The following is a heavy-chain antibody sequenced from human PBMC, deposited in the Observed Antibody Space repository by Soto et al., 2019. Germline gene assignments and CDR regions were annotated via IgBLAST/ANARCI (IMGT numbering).Heavy chain of an antibody. CDR2: ISYDGSNK. CDR1: GFTFSSYA. D-gene: IGHD2-2*01. V-gene: IGHV3-30-3*01. CDR3: ARDRGCSSTSCYSVYYGMDV. Sequence: GGSLRLSCAASGFTFSSYAMHWVRQAPGKGLEWVAVISYDGSNKYYADSVKGRFTISRDNSKNTLYLQMNSLRAEDTAVYYCARDRGCSSTSCYSVYYGMDVWGQGTTVTVSS. J-gene: IGHJ6*02.